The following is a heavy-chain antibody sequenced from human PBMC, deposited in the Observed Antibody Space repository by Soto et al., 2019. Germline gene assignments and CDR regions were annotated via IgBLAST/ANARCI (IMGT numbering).Heavy chain of an antibody. V-gene: IGHV3-64*01. CDR3: ERRTAGWYFDL. D-gene: IGHD2-21*02. CDR2: ISSLGDST. J-gene: IGHJ2*01. Sequence: EVQLVESGGGLVQPGGSLRLSCAASGFMFNSYAMHWVRQAPGRGLEYVSAISSLGDSTFYANSVKDRFTISRDNSKNRLYLQMASLRVEDMAVYYCERRTAGWYFDLWGRGTLVTVSS. CDR1: GFMFNSYA.